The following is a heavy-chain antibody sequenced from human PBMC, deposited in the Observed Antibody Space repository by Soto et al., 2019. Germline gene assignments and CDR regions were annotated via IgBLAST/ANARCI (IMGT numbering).Heavy chain of an antibody. J-gene: IGHJ5*02. Sequence: QVQLVQSGAEVKKPGASVKVSCKASGYTFTGYYMHWVRQAPGQGLEWMGWINPNSGGTNDAQKFQGRVTMTRDTSISTAYMELSRLRSDDTAVYYCARDRIAAAGTKGYNWFDPWGQGTLVTVSS. CDR2: INPNSGGT. CDR1: GYTFTGYY. CDR3: ARDRIAAAGTKGYNWFDP. D-gene: IGHD6-13*01. V-gene: IGHV1-2*02.